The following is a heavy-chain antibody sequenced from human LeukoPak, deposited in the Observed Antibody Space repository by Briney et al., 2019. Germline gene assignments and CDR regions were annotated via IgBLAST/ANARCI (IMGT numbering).Heavy chain of an antibody. V-gene: IGHV3-15*07. J-gene: IGHJ4*02. D-gene: IGHD1-26*01. CDR1: GFTVSNAW. CDR2: IKSKTDGGTT. Sequence: GGSLRLSCAASGFTVSNAWMNWVSQAPGKGLEWVGRIKSKTDGGTTDYAAPVKGRFTISRDDSKNTLYLQMNSLKTEDTAVYYCTTFAWELLFRSIDYWGQGTLVTVSS. CDR3: TTFAWELLFRSIDY.